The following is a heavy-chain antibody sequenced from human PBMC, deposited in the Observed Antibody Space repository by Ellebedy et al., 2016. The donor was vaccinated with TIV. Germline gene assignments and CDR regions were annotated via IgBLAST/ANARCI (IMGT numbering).Heavy chain of an antibody. CDR2: IYYRGYT. V-gene: IGHV4-59*01. CDR1: GGSTDGYY. CDR3: ARVHEYKDILTADWHYGMDV. Sequence: MPSETLSLTCTVSGGSTDGYYWTWIRQPPGTGLEWIGHIYYRGYTNYSPSFMSRVTISADTSKNQVSLKLFSVTTADTAVYFCARVHEYKDILTADWHYGMDVWGQGTTVTVSS. D-gene: IGHD3-9*01. J-gene: IGHJ6*02.